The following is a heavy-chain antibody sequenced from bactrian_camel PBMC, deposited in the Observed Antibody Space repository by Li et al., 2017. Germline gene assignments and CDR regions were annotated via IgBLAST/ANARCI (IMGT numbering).Heavy chain of an antibody. V-gene: IGHV3S28*01. CDR1: GFSVSTLY. CDR3: LTVAG. CDR2: INSGGST. J-gene: IGHJ4*01. D-gene: IGHD2*01. Sequence: QLVESGGGLVQPGESLRLSCAASGFSVSTLYTSWVRQAPGKGPEWVSGINSGGSTYYADFAKGRFTISRSNAKNTLYLQLTSLNTEDAAMYYCLTVAGGARGPRSPSP.